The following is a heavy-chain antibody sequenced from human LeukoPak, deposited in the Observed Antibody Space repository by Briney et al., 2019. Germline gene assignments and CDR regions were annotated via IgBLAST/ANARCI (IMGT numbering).Heavy chain of an antibody. D-gene: IGHD3-10*01. J-gene: IGHJ4*02. Sequence: QTGGSLRLSCAASGFTFITYAMTWVRQAPGKGLEWVSAISKIGGSTYYAASVKGRFTISRDNSKNTLYLQMNSLRAEDTAVYYCARDFVVYYYGSGFDYWGQGTPVTVSS. CDR1: GFTFITYA. CDR3: ARDFVVYYYGSGFDY. V-gene: IGHV3-23*01. CDR2: ISKIGGST.